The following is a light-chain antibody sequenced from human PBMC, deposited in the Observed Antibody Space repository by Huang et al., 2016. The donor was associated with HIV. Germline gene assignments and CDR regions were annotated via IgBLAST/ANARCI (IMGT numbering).Light chain of an antibody. CDR1: QGINNY. CDR3: LQYDSYPWT. CDR2: GTS. Sequence: DIQMTQSPSAMSAYLGDIVTITCRASQGINNYLAWFQQKPGKVPKRLIYGTSNLQSGVPSRFSGSGSGTEFTLTSTRLQPEDFATYYCLQYDSYPWTFGQGTEVEV. J-gene: IGKJ1*01. V-gene: IGKV1-17*03.